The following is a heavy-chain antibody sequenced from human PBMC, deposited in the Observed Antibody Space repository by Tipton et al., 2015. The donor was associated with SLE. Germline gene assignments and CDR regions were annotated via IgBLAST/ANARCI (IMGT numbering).Heavy chain of an antibody. D-gene: IGHD1-1*01. CDR1: GFIFKNYG. J-gene: IGHJ6*02. CDR2: IWYDGSNK. CDR3: VRATTGTRMDV. V-gene: IGHV3-33*01. Sequence: SLRLSCEASGFIFKNYGMHWVRQAPGKGLEWVAVIWYDGSNKYYADSVEGRFTVSRDNSKNTLYLQMNSLRVDDTAVYYCVRATTGTRMDVWGQGTTVTVSS.